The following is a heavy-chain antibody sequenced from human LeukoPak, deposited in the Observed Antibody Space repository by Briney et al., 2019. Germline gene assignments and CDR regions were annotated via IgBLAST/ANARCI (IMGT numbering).Heavy chain of an antibody. J-gene: IGHJ4*02. Sequence: PGGSLRLSCAASGFTFSSYWMSWVRQAPGKGLEWVANIKQDGSEKYYVDSVKGRFTISRDNAKNSLYLQMNSLRAEDTAVYYCARVVITMVRGGQIYFDYWGQGTLVTVSS. CDR1: GFTFSSYW. CDR2: IKQDGSEK. V-gene: IGHV3-7*01. CDR3: ARVVITMVRGGQIYFDY. D-gene: IGHD3-10*01.